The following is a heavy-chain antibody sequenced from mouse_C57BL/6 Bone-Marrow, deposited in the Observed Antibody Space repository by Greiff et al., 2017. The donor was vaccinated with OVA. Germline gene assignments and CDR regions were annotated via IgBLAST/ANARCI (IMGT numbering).Heavy chain of an antibody. CDR1: GYAFSSSW. CDR2: IYPGDGDT. D-gene: IGHD1-1*01. J-gene: IGHJ1*03. Sequence: QVQLKESGPELVKPGASVKISCKASGYAFSSSWINWVKQRPGKGLEWIGRIYPGDGDTNYNGKFKGKATLTADTSSSTAYMQLSSLSSEDSAVYFCAIGGITTVGAHWYFDVWGTGTTVTVSS. V-gene: IGHV1-82*01. CDR3: AIGGITTVGAHWYFDV.